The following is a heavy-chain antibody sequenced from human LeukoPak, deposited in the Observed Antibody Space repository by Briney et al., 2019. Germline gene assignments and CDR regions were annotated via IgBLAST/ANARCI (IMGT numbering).Heavy chain of an antibody. CDR1: GFTFSSYG. J-gene: IGHJ4*02. CDR3: AKDEGSYYYDSSGYFDY. D-gene: IGHD3-22*01. CDR2: ISYDGSNK. V-gene: IGHV3-30*18. Sequence: GGSLRLSCAASGFTFSSYGMHWVRQAPAKGLEWVAVISYDGSNKYYADSVKGRFTISRDNSKNTLYLQMNSLRAEDTAVYYCAKDEGSYYYDSSGYFDYWGQGTLVTVSS.